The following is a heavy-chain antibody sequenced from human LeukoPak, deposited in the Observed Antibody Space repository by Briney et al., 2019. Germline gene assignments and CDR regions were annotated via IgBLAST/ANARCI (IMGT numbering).Heavy chain of an antibody. V-gene: IGHV4-39*01. J-gene: IGHJ4*02. CDR2: IYYSGST. CDR3: ARLRYDSSGYYYLDY. CDR1: GGSISSSSSY. Sequence: SETLSLTCTVSGGSISSSSSYWVWIRQPPGKGLEWIGSIYYSGSTYYNSSLKSRVTISVDTSKNQFSLKLSSVTAADTAVYYCARLRYDSSGYYYLDYWGQGTLVTVSS. D-gene: IGHD3-22*01.